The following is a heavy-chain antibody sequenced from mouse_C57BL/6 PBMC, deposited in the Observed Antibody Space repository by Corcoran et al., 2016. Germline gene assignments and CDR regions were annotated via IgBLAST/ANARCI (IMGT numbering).Heavy chain of an antibody. V-gene: IGHV9-3*01. Sequence: QIQLVQSGPELKKPGETVKISCKASGYTFTTYGMSWVKQAPGKGLKWMGWINTYSGVPTYADDFKGRFAFSLETSASTAYLQINNLKKEDTATYFCARSPTTVVARYFDYWGQGTTLTVSS. CDR2: INTYSGVP. D-gene: IGHD1-1*01. J-gene: IGHJ2*01. CDR3: ARSPTTVVARYFDY. CDR1: GYTFTTYG.